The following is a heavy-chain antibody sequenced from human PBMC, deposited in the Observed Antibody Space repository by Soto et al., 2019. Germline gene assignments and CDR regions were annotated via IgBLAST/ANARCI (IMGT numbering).Heavy chain of an antibody. CDR3: ARGLIDSSGYYDAFDI. V-gene: IGHV1-18*01. D-gene: IGHD3-22*01. CDR1: GYTFTSYG. Sequence: QVQLVQSGAEVKKPGASVEVSCKASGYTFTSYGISWVRQASGQGLEWMGWISAYNGHTNYAQKLQGRVTMTTDKGTSTAYMELRSLRSDDTAVYDCARGLIDSSGYYDAFDIWGQGTMVTVSS. CDR2: ISAYNGHT. J-gene: IGHJ3*02.